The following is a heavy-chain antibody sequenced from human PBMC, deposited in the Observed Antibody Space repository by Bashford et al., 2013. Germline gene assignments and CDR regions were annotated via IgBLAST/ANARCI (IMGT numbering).Heavy chain of an antibody. V-gene: IGHV4-34*01. CDR3: ARPERRSGYSYGYANAFDI. D-gene: IGHD5-18*01. J-gene: IGHJ3*02. Sequence: SRRWIRQPPGKGLEWIGEINHSGSTNYNPSLKSRVTISVDTSKNQFSLKLSSVTAADTAVYYCARPERRSGYSYGYANAFDIWGQGTMVTVSS. CDR2: INHSGST. CDR1: S.